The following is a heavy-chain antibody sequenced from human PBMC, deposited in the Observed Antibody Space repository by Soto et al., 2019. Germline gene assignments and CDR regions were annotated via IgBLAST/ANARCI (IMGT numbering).Heavy chain of an antibody. CDR2: SDYSGNT. J-gene: IGHJ5*02. CDR3: ARVLGGDRYDNRGFSNWFDP. D-gene: IGHD3-22*01. V-gene: IGHV4-30-4*01. Sequence: ASETLSLTCSVSGGSISSGDYYWSGIRQPPGKGLEWIGYSDYSGNTYYNPSLKSRIAMSVDTSKNQFSLHLSSVTAVDTAAYFCARVLGGDRYDNRGFSNWFDPWGQGNLVT. CDR1: GGSISSGDYY.